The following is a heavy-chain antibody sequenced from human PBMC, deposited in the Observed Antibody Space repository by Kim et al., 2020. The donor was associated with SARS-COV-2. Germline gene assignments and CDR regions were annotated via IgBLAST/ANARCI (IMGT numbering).Heavy chain of an antibody. D-gene: IGHD1-26*01. V-gene: IGHV1-18*01. Sequence: TNYAKKLQGRVTMTTDTSTSTAYMELRSLRSDDTAVYYCARDISGSYPRLWGQGTLVTVSS. J-gene: IGHJ4*02. CDR3: ARDISGSYPRL. CDR2: T.